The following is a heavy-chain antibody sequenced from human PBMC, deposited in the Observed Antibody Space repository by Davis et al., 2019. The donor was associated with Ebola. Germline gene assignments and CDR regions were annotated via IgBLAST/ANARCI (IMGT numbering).Heavy chain of an antibody. Sequence: PGGSLRLSCAASGFTFSSYWMSWVRQAPGEGLEWVSAISGSGGRTDYADSVKGRFTISRDNSKNTLYLQMNSLRAEDTAVYYCARRRGDYIDSLTDSWGQGTLVTVSS. D-gene: IGHD4-17*01. CDR2: ISGSGGRT. CDR1: GFTFSSYW. V-gene: IGHV3-23*01. CDR3: ARRRGDYIDSLTDS. J-gene: IGHJ4*02.